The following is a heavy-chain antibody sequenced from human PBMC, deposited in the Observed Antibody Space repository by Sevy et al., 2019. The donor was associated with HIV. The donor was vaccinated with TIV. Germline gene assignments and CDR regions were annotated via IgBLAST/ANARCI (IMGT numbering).Heavy chain of an antibody. CDR1: GFTFGSYG. CDR3: ARERTYLFDY. V-gene: IGHV3-33*01. J-gene: IGHJ4*02. CDR2: IWFDGSNI. Sequence: GGSLRLSCVASGFTFGSYGMLWVCQAPGKGLEWVADIWFDGSNIHYADSVRGRFTISRDNSKNTLSLHMSSLRVEDTAVYYCARERTYLFDYCGQGTLVTVSS.